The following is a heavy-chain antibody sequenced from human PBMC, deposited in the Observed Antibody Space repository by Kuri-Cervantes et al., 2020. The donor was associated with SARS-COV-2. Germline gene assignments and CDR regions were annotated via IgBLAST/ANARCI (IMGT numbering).Heavy chain of an antibody. J-gene: IGHJ4*02. Sequence: SCTVSGDSISSDSYYWTWVRQPAGKGLEWIGRIYSSGTTNYSPSLKSRVTISIDTSKTHFSLQLSSVTAADTAVYYCASDNGLYWGQGTLVTVSS. V-gene: IGHV4-61*02. CDR3: ASDNGLY. CDR1: GDSISSDSYY. CDR2: IYSSGTT.